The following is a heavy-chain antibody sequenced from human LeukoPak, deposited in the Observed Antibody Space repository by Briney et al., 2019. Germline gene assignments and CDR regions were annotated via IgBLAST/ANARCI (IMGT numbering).Heavy chain of an antibody. J-gene: IGHJ4*02. CDR1: GGSISSYY. V-gene: IGHV4-59*01. D-gene: IGHD2-2*01. CDR3: ARGVIDCSSTSCYDHFDY. Sequence: SETLSLTCTVSGGSISSYYWSWIRQPPGKGLEWIGYIYYSGSTNYNPSLKSRVTISVDTSKNQFSLKLSPVTAAGTAVYYCARGVIDCSSTSCYDHFDYWGQGTLVTVSS. CDR2: IYYSGST.